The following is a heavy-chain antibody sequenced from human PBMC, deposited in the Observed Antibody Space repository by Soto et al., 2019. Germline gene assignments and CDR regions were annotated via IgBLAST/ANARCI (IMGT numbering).Heavy chain of an antibody. CDR2: INGGGGST. Sequence: EVQLLEAGGDLIQPGGSLRLSCAASGFTFSSYTMTWVRQAPGKGLEWVAAINGGGGSTYYADSVKGRFIISRDNSKDTLYLQVNSLRAEDTAVYYCAKDKVCSGGSCYYDYWGQGTLVTVSS. CDR3: AKDKVCSGGSCYYDY. J-gene: IGHJ4*02. D-gene: IGHD2-15*01. V-gene: IGHV3-23*01. CDR1: GFTFSSYT.